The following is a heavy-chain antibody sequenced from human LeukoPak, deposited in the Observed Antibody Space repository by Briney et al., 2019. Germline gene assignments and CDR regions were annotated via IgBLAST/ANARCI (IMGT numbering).Heavy chain of an antibody. V-gene: IGHV1-46*01. CDR1: GYTFTSYY. CDR3: ARDPFVGTRYGDYGGYSLDY. Sequence: GASVKVSCKASGYTFTSYYMHWVRQAPGQGLEWMGIINPSGGSTSYAQKFQGRVTMTRDTSTSTVYMELSSLRSEDTAVYYCARDPFVGTRYGDYGGYSLDYWGQGTLVTVSS. CDR2: INPSGGST. D-gene: IGHD4-17*01. J-gene: IGHJ4*02.